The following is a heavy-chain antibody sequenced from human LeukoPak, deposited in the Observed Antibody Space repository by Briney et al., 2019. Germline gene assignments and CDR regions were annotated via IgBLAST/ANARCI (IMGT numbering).Heavy chain of an antibody. Sequence: GGSLRLSCAASGFTLSSYAMSWVRQAPGKGLEWVSSISASGGSTNYADSVKGRFTISRDNSKNTVYLQMNSLRAEDTAVYYCAKDVYGDSPYYFDYWGQGTLVTVSS. CDR2: ISASGGST. V-gene: IGHV3-23*01. CDR1: GFTLSSYA. D-gene: IGHD4-17*01. J-gene: IGHJ4*02. CDR3: AKDVYGDSPYYFDY.